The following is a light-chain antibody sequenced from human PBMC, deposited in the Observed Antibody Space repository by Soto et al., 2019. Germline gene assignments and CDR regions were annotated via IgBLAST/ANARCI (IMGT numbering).Light chain of an antibody. CDR2: SAS. CDR1: QSIINNY. J-gene: IGKJ1*01. CDR3: QQYGTSART. V-gene: IGKV3-20*01. Sequence: EIVLTQSPGTLSLSPGERAALSCRASQSIINNYLAWYQLKPGQAPRLLVHSASIRAAGVPDRFSGSGSGTDFTLTITRLEPEDFAVYYCQQYGTSARTFGQGTKVDIK.